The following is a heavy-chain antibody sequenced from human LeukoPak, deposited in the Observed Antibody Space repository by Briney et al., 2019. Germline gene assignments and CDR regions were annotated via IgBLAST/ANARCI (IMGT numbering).Heavy chain of an antibody. V-gene: IGHV3-74*01. D-gene: IGHD2-21*01. CDR1: GFTFSSYW. CDR3: ARDLLFKNYYGMDV. J-gene: IGHJ6*02. Sequence: GSLRLSCAASGFTFSSYWMHWVRQDPRKGLVWLSRIHSDGSSTSYADSVKGRFTISRDNAKNTLYLQMNNLRAEDTAVYYCARDLLFKNYYGMDVWGQGTTVTVSS. CDR2: IHSDGSST.